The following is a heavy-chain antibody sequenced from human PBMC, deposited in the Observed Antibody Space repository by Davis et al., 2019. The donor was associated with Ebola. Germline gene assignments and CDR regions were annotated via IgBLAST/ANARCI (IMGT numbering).Heavy chain of an antibody. CDR1: GGSISSGYY. CDR3: ARVGYAGWNYYYGMDV. J-gene: IGHJ6*02. CDR2: INHSGST. V-gene: IGHV4-34*01. Sequence: PSETLSLTCTVSGGSISSGYYWSWIRQPPGKGLEWIGEINHSGSTNYNPSLKSRVTISVDTSKNQFSLKLSSVTAADTAVYYCARVGYAGWNYYYGMDVWGQGTTVTVSS. D-gene: IGHD5-12*01.